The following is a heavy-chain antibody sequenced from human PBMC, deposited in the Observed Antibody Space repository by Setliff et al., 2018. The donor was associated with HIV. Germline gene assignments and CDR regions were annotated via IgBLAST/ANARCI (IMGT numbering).Heavy chain of an antibody. Sequence: SETLSLTCTVSGGSISSGGYYWSWIRQPPGKGLEWIGYIYTSGSVNYNPSLNSRVTISVDTSKNQFSLKVNSVTAADTAVYYCARSPRIGVAGEFEYWGQGTLVTVSS. J-gene: IGHJ4*02. CDR1: GGSISSGGYY. CDR3: ARSPRIGVAGEFEY. CDR2: IYTSGSV. D-gene: IGHD6-19*01. V-gene: IGHV4-61*08.